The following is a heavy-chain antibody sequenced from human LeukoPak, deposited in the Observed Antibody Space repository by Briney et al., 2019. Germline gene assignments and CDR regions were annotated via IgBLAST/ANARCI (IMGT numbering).Heavy chain of an antibody. CDR3: ARDRGGEAALGRYDAFDI. J-gene: IGHJ3*02. D-gene: IGHD3-16*01. Sequence: PSQTLSLTCAVFGGSISSGDYYWSWIRQPPGKGLEWIGYIYYSGSAYYNPSLKSRVTISVDTSKNQFSLKLSSVTAADTAVYYCARDRGGEAALGRYDAFDIWGQGTMVTVSS. CDR2: IYYSGSA. CDR1: GGSISSGDYY. V-gene: IGHV4-30-4*01.